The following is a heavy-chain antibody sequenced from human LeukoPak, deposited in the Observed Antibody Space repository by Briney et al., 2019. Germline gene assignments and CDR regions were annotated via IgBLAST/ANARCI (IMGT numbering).Heavy chain of an antibody. CDR1: GYTFTTSY. Sequence: ASVTVSFKASGYTFTTSYIHWVRQATGQGLEWMGIINPSGDSTRYAQKFQGRVTMTRDKCTSTVYMALSTLKSEDTAVYYCARDQRSLDDWGQGTLVTVSS. J-gene: IGHJ4*02. CDR3: ARDQRSLDD. CDR2: INPSGDST. V-gene: IGHV1-46*01.